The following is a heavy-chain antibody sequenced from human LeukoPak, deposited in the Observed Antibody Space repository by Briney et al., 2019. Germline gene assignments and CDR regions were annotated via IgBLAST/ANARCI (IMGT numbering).Heavy chain of an antibody. D-gene: IGHD3-10*01. Sequence: PGGSLRLSCAASGFTFSSYEMNWVRQAPGKGLEWVSYISSSGSTIYYADSVEGRFTISRDNAKNSLHLQMNSLRAEDTAVYYCATITMVRGTDAFDIWGQGTMVTVSS. V-gene: IGHV3-48*03. CDR2: ISSSGSTI. CDR1: GFTFSSYE. CDR3: ATITMVRGTDAFDI. J-gene: IGHJ3*02.